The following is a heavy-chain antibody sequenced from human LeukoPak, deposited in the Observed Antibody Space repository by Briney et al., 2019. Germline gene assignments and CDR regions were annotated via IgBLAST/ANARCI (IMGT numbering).Heavy chain of an antibody. D-gene: IGHD1-26*01. V-gene: IGHV1-2*02. CDR3: ARDLRIVGATWPPGY. J-gene: IGHJ4*02. Sequence: ASVKVSCKASGYTFTGYYMHWVRQAPGQGLEWMGWINPNSGGTNYAQKFQGRVTMTRDTSISTAYMELSRLRSDDTAVYYCARDLRIVGATWPPGYWGQGTLVTVSS. CDR1: GYTFTGYY. CDR2: INPNSGGT.